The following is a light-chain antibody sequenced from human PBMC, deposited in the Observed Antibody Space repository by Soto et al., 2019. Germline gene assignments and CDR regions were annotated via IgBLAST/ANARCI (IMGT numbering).Light chain of an antibody. CDR2: GAS. Sequence: EIVLTQSPGTLSLSPGERATLSCRASQSISSSYLVWYQQRPGQAPRLLIFGASYRATGIPDRFSGSGSGTDFTLTISRLEPEDFAVYYCQQYSSSPPEFTFGPGTRVDSK. J-gene: IGKJ3*01. CDR3: QQYSSSPPEFT. V-gene: IGKV3-20*01. CDR1: QSISSSY.